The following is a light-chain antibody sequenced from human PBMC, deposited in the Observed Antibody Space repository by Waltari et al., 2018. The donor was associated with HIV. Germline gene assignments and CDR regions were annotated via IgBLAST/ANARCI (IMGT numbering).Light chain of an antibody. CDR2: AAS. CDR3: QQLNTYPLT. J-gene: IGKJ4*01. Sequence: DIQLTQSPSFLSASVGDRVSITCRASQDISRDLAWYQQKPGKAPELLISAASNLQSGVPIRFSGSGSETEFTLTINSLQPEGSATYSCQQLNTYPLTFGGGTRVDIK. CDR1: QDISRD. V-gene: IGKV1-9*01.